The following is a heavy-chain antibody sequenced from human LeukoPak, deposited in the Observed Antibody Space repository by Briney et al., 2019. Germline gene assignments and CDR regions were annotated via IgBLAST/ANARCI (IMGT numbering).Heavy chain of an antibody. D-gene: IGHD3-10*01. CDR1: GGSISSYY. CDR2: INHSGST. Sequence: SETLSLTCTVSGGSISSYYWSWIRQPPGKGLEWIGEINHSGSTNYNPSLKSRVTISVDTSKNQFSLKLSSVTAADTAVYYCARVATMVRGIYGMDVWGQGTTVTVSS. V-gene: IGHV4-34*01. CDR3: ARVATMVRGIYGMDV. J-gene: IGHJ6*02.